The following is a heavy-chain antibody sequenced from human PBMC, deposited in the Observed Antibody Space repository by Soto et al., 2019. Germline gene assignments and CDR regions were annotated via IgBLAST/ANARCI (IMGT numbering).Heavy chain of an antibody. CDR1: RDTFNKYA. Sequence: QVQLVQSGAEVKKPGSSVKVSCKTSRDTFNKYAFNWVRQAPGQGLEWMGWIIPIFSSRNYAEKFQGRVTITADDSTSTAYMELRSLRFEDTAVYYCAGGVTYLGVWGQGTTVTVSS. V-gene: IGHV1-69*01. D-gene: IGHD2-21*02. CDR2: IIPIFSSR. CDR3: AGGVTYLGV. J-gene: IGHJ6*02.